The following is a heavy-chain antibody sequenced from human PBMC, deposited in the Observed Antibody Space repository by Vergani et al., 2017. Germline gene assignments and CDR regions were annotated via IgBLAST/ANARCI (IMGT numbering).Heavy chain of an antibody. D-gene: IGHD3-22*01. V-gene: IGHV4-34*01. CDR2: INHSGST. CDR1: GGSFSGYY. J-gene: IGHJ3*02. CDR3: ANTYYYDRGNAFDI. Sequence: QVQLQQWGAGLLKPSETLSLTCAVYGGSFSGYYWSWIRQPPGKGLEWIGEINHSGSTYYNPSLKSRVTISVDTSKNQFSLKLSSVTAADTAVYYCANTYYYDRGNAFDIWGQGTMVTVSS.